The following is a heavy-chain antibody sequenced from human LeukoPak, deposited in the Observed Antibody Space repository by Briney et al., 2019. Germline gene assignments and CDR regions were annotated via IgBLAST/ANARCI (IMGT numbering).Heavy chain of an antibody. J-gene: IGHJ4*02. V-gene: IGHV3-9*01. CDR2: ISWNSGSI. D-gene: IGHD3-9*01. CDR3: AKTRYFDWLTLGYFDY. Sequence: GGSLRLSCAASGFTFDDYAMHWVRQAPGKGLEWVSGISWNSGSIGYADSVKGRFTISRDNAKNSLYLQMNSLRAEDTALYYCAKTRYFDWLTLGYFDYWGQGTLVTVSS. CDR1: GFTFDDYA.